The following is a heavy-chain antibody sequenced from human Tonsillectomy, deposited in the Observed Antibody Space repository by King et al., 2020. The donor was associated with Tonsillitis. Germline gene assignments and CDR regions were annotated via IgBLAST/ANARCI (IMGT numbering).Heavy chain of an antibody. J-gene: IGHJ3*02. CDR1: GGSISSYY. CDR2: IFYSGST. Sequence: VQLQESGPGLVKPSETLSLTCTVSGGSISSYYWSWIRQPPGKGLEWIGYIFYSGSTNYNPSLKSRVTLSVDTSKNQFSLKLHSVTAADTAVYYWWGSGWTDAAFDIWGQGTMVTVAS. V-gene: IGHV4-59*08. CDR3: WGSGWTDAAFDI. D-gene: IGHD6-19*01.